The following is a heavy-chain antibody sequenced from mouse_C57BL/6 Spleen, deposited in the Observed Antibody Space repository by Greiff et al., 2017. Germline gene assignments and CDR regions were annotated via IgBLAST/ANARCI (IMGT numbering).Heavy chain of an antibody. CDR2: LYSRDGST. CDR1: GYTFTDHT. V-gene: IGHV1-78*01. CDR3: ARTGTEDY. D-gene: IGHD4-1*01. J-gene: IGHJ2*01. Sequence: VKLMESDAELVKPGASVKISCKVSGYTFTDHTINWMKQRPDKGLEWIGYLYSRDGSTKYHEKFKGKATLTADKSSSTAYMQLNSLTSKDSAIYFCARTGTEDYWGQGTTLTVSA.